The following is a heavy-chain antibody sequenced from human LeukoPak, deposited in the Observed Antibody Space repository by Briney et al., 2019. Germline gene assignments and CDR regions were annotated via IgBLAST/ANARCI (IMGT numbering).Heavy chain of an antibody. CDR1: GYTFTSYG. CDR3: ARVICPSCPPIVVVPAAIEAVGIYYYYGMAV. V-gene: IGHV1-18*01. J-gene: IGHJ6*02. D-gene: IGHD2-2*01. Sequence: ASVKVSCKASGYTFTSYGISWVRQAPGQGLEWMGWISAYNGNTNYAQKLQGRVTMTTDTSTSTAYMELRSLRSDDTAVYYCARVICPSCPPIVVVPAAIEAVGIYYYYGMAVWGQGTTVTVSS. CDR2: ISAYNGNT.